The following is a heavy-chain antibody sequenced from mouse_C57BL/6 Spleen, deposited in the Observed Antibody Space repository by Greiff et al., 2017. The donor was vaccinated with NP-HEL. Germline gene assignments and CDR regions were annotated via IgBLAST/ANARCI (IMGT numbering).Heavy chain of an antibody. V-gene: IGHV1-26*01. Sequence: EVQLQQSGPELVKPGASVKISCQASGYTFTDYYMNWVKQSHGKSLEWIGDINPNNGGTSYNQQFKGKATLTVDTYSRTAYMELRSLTAEDAAVYYCARSDWGSSPFAYWGKGTLVTVSA. D-gene: IGHD1-1*01. CDR1: GYTFTDYY. CDR2: INPNNGGT. CDR3: ARSDWGSSPFAY. J-gene: IGHJ3*01.